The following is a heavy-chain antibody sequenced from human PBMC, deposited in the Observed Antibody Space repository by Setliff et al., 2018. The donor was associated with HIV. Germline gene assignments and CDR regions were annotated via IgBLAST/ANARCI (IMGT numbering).Heavy chain of an antibody. V-gene: IGHV3-7*01. CDR1: GFRFRSYW. CDR2: VKQDGTET. J-gene: IGHJ4*02. D-gene: IGHD1-26*01. CDR3: ARWGSGSYERVFDY. Sequence: GGSLRLSCAASGFRFRSYWMSWVRQAPGKGLESVANVKQDGTETLYVDSAKGRFTIARDNANNLVYLQMNRLRVEDTAVYFCARWGSGSYERVFDYWGQGMLVTVSS.